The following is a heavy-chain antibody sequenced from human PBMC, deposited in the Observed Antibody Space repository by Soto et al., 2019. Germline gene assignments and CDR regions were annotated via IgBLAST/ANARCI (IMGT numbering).Heavy chain of an antibody. J-gene: IGHJ4*02. V-gene: IGHV3-33*01. CDR3: ARDLGQQQGAKKKPRFDY. D-gene: IGHD6-13*01. Sequence: QVQLVESGGGVVQPGRSLRLSCAASGFTFSSYGMHWVRQAPGKGLEWVAVIWYDGSNKYYADSVKGRFTISRNNSKNTLYLQMNSLRAEDTAVYYCARDLGQQQGAKKKPRFDYWGQGTLVTVSS. CDR1: GFTFSSYG. CDR2: IWYDGSNK.